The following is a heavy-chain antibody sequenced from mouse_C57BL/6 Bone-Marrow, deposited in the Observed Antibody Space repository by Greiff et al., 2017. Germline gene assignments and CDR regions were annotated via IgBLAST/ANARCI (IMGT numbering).Heavy chain of an antibody. Sequence: VQLQQPGAELVKPGASVKMSCKASGYTFTSYWITWVKQRPGQGLEWIGDIYPGSGSTNYNEKFKSKATLTVDTSSSTAYMQLSSLTSEDSAVYYCARGGEYGAWFAYWGQGTLVTVSA. V-gene: IGHV1-55*01. D-gene: IGHD5-1*01. J-gene: IGHJ3*01. CDR2: IYPGSGST. CDR3: ARGGEYGAWFAY. CDR1: GYTFTSYW.